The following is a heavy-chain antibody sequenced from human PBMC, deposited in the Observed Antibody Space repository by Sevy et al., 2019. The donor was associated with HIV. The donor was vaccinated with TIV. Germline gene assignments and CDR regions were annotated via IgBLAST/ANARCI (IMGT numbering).Heavy chain of an antibody. J-gene: IGHJ4*02. CDR3: ARDNMYSSGNFDY. Sequence: GGSLRLSCAASGFTISSYSMNWVRQAPGKGLEWVSYISSSSSTIYYADSVKGRFTVSRDNAKNSLYLQMNSLRAEDTAVYYCARDNMYSSGNFDYWGQGTLVTVSS. V-gene: IGHV3-48*01. CDR1: GFTISSYS. CDR2: ISSSSSTI. D-gene: IGHD6-19*01.